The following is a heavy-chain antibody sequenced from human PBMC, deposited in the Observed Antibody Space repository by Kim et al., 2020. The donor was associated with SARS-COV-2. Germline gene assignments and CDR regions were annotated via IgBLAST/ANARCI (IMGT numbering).Heavy chain of an antibody. CDR2: ISSDGSRK. J-gene: IGHJ3*01. CDR1: GFTFSSYA. V-gene: IGHV3-30*04. Sequence: GGSLRLSCAASGFTFSSYAMLWVRQAPGKGLEWVSIISSDGSRKYYADTVKGRFTISRDNSKNTLYLQMSSLRPEDTAIYYCARDVSHGGGGWPQADA. D-gene: IGHD3-16*01. CDR3: ARDVSHGGGGWPQADA.